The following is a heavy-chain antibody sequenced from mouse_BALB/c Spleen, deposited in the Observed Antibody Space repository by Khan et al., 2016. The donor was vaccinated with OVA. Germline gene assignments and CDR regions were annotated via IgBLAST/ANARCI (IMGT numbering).Heavy chain of an antibody. CDR1: GYIFTSYW. J-gene: IGHJ2*01. Sequence: QMQLEESGAELVRPGASVNLSCKTSGYIFTSYWIHWVKQRPGQGLEWIARIYPGTNNTYYNEKLKDKATLTADKSSSTVYMQLSSLKSEDSAVYFCAREEALDYFDYWGKGTTLTVSS. CDR3: AREEALDYFDY. CDR2: IYPGTNNT. D-gene: IGHD3-2*02. V-gene: IGHV1-76*01.